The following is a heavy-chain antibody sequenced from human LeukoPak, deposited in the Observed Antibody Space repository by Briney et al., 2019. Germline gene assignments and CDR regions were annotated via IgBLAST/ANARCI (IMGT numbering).Heavy chain of an antibody. CDR3: ARDTDFHFDY. V-gene: IGHV3-7*05. CDR2: IKEDGSEK. CDR1: GFTFTSYW. Sequence: GGSLRLSCVASGFTFTSYWMSWVRQAPGKGLEWVANIKEDGSEKYYVDSVEGRFTISRGNPKNSLYLQMNSLRAEDTAVYYCARDTDFHFDYWGQGTLVTVSS. J-gene: IGHJ4*02.